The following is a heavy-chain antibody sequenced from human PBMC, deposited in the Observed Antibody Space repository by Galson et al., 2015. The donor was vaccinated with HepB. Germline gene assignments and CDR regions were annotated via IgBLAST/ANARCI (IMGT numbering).Heavy chain of an antibody. CDR1: GFSLSTSGVG. Sequence: PALVKPTQTLTLTCTFSGFSLSTSGVGVGWIRQPPGKALEWLALIYWDDDKRYSPSLKSRLTITKDTSKNQVVLTMTNMDPVDTATYYCAHFVAAAIYWYFDLWGRGTLVTVSS. D-gene: IGHD6-13*01. J-gene: IGHJ2*01. CDR3: AHFVAAAIYWYFDL. CDR2: IYWDDDK. V-gene: IGHV2-5*02.